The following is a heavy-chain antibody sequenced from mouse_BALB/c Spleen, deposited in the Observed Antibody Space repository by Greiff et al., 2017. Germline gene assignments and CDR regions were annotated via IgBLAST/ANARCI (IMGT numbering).Heavy chain of an antibody. CDR2: ILPGSGST. CDR1: GYTFSSYW. Sequence: QVQLKESGAELMKPGASVKISCKATGYTFSSYWIEWVKQRPGHDLEWIGEILPGSGSTNYNEKFKGKATFTADTSSNTAYMQLSSLTSEDSAVYYCARYGNYDWYFDVWGAGTTVTVSA. CDR3: ARYGNYDWYFDV. J-gene: IGHJ1*01. V-gene: IGHV1-9*01. D-gene: IGHD2-1*01.